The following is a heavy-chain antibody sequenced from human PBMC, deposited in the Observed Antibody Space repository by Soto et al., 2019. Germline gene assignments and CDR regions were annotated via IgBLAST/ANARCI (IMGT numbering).Heavy chain of an antibody. V-gene: IGHV1-69*13. J-gene: IGHJ6*02. CDR1: GGTFSSYA. Sequence: SVKVSCKASGGTFSSYAISWVRQAPGQGLEWMGGIIPIFGTASYAQKFQGRVTITADESTSTAYMELSSLRSEDTAVYYCARASDYDFWSGPARPTKTQKNYYYYYGMDVWGQGTTVTVSS. D-gene: IGHD3-3*01. CDR3: ARASDYDFWSGPARPTKTQKNYYYYYGMDV. CDR2: IIPIFGTA.